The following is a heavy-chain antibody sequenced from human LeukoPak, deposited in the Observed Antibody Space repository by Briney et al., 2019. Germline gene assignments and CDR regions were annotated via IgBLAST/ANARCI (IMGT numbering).Heavy chain of an antibody. CDR2: ISYDGSNK. J-gene: IGHJ4*02. V-gene: IGHV3-30*18. D-gene: IGHD6-19*01. CDR3: AKEPSRYSSGWYS. CDR1: GFTFSSYG. Sequence: GGSLRLSCAASGFTFSSYGMHWVRQAPGKGLEWVAVISYDGSNKYYADSVKGRFTISRDNSKNTLYLQMNSLRAEDTAVYYCAKEPSRYSSGWYSWGQGTLVTVSS.